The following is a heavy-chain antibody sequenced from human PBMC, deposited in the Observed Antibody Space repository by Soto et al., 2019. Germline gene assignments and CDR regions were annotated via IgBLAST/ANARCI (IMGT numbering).Heavy chain of an antibody. CDR1: GFTVSSNY. J-gene: IGHJ6*02. CDR2: IYSGGST. D-gene: IGHD2-2*02. Sequence: GGSLRLSCAASGFTVSSNYMSWVRQAPGKGLEWVSVIYSGGSTYYADSVKGRFTISRDNSKNTLYLQMNSLRAEDTAVYYCARSLGYCSSTSCYSYYGMDVWGQGTTVTVS. V-gene: IGHV3-53*01. CDR3: ARSLGYCSSTSCYSYYGMDV.